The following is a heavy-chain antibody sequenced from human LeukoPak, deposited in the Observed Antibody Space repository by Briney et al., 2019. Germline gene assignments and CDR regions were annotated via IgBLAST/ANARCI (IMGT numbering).Heavy chain of an antibody. CDR2: IYHSGST. CDR1: GGSISSSNW. D-gene: IGHD3-10*01. V-gene: IGHV4-4*02. J-gene: IGHJ4*02. CDR3: ARVPGYYGSGSYYFDY. Sequence: PSGTLSLTCAVSGGSISSSNWWSWVRQPPGKGLEWIGEIYHSGSTNYNPSLKSRVTISVDKSKNQFSLKLSSVTAADTAVYYCARVPGYYGSGSYYFDYWGQGTLVTVSS.